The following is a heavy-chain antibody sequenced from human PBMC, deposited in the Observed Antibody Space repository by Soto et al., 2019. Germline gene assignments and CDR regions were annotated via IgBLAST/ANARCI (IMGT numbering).Heavy chain of an antibody. D-gene: IGHD6-19*01. Sequence: QVQLVQSGAEVKQPGSSVKVSCKTSGGTFSTYAIYWVRQAPGQGLGWMGAIIPLFGTADYAQKFQGRVTITADESTSTAYMELSSLRSEDTAVYYCARPKGSYSSGYYYFDYWGQGTLVTVSS. J-gene: IGHJ4*02. V-gene: IGHV1-69*01. CDR3: ARPKGSYSSGYYYFDY. CDR2: IIPLFGTA. CDR1: GGTFSTYA.